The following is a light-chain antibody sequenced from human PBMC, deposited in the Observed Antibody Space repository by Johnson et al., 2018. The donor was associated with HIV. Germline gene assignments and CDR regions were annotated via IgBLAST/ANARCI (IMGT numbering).Light chain of an antibody. CDR3: GTWDSSLSARV. CDR1: SSNIGNNY. CDR2: ENN. J-gene: IGLJ1*01. Sequence: QSVLTQAPSVSAAPGQKVTISCSGSSSNIGNNYVSWYQQLPGTAPKLLIYENNKRPSGIPDRFSGSKSGTSATLGITGLQTGDEADYYCGTWDSSLSARVFVTGTKVTVL. V-gene: IGLV1-51*02.